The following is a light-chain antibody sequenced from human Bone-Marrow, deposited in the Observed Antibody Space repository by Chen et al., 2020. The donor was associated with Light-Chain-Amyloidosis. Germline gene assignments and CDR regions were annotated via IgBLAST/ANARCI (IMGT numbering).Light chain of an antibody. CDR3: QSADSSGTYEVR. Sequence: SYELTQPPSVSVSPGQTARITCSGDDLPTKYAYWYQQKPGQAPVLVIHRDTERPSGISARFSASSSGTNATLTISGVQAEDEADYHCQSADSSGTYEVRFGGGTKLTVL. CDR1: DLPTKY. J-gene: IGLJ2*01. CDR2: RDT. V-gene: IGLV3-25*03.